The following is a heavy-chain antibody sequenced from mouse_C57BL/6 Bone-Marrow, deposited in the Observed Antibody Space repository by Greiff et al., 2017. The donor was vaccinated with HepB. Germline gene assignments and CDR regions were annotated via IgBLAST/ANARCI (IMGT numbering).Heavy chain of an antibody. CDR1: GYVFSSSW. V-gene: IGHV1-82*01. Sequence: VQLQLSGPELVKPGASVKISCKASGYVFSSSWMNWVKQRPGKGLAWIGRIYPGDGDTNYNGKSKGKATLTADKASSTAYMQLSSLQSEDSAVYFCARWAYCCDGLFAYWGQGTLVTVSA. J-gene: IGHJ3*01. CDR3: ARWAYCCDGLFAY. CDR2: IYPGDGDT. D-gene: IGHD1-1*01.